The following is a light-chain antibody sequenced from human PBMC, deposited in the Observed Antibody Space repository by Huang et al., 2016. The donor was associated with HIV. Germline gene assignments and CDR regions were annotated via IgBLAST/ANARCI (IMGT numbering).Light chain of an antibody. V-gene: IGKV4-1*01. CDR3: QQYYSTPRT. CDR2: WAS. J-gene: IGKJ1*01. CDR1: QSVLYSSNNKNY. Sequence: IVMTQSPDSLAVSLCERANINCKSSQSVLYSSNNKNYLAWYQQKPGQPPKLLIYWASTRGYGVPDRFSGSGSGTDFTLTISSLQAEDVAVYYCQQYYSTPRTFGQGTKVEIK.